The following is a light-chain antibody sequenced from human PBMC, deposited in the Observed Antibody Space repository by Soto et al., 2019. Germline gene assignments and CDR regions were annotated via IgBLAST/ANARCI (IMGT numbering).Light chain of an antibody. CDR3: QQYSSSSALT. V-gene: IGKV1-5*01. Sequence: DIQMTQSPSTLSASAGDRASLTCRASQSIRSWVAWYQQKPGKAPKLLIYDASSLESGVPSRLSGSGCGTEFTLTISSLQPDDFATYYCQQYSSSSALTFGQGTNVEIK. J-gene: IGKJ1*01. CDR2: DAS. CDR1: QSIRSW.